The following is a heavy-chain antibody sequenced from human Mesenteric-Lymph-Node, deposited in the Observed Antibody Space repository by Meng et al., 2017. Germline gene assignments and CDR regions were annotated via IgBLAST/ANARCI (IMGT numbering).Heavy chain of an antibody. J-gene: IGHJ6*02. CDR1: GYTFTGYY. CDR2: IIPIFGTA. CDR3: ASKGYCSSTSCSVRDYYYGMDV. V-gene: IGHV1-69*05. Sequence: SVKVSCKTSGYTFTGYYLHWVRQAPGQGLEWMGGIIPIFGTANYAQKFQGRVTITTDESTSTAYMELSSLRSEDTAVYYCASKGYCSSTSCSVRDYYYGMDVWGQGTTVTVSS. D-gene: IGHD2-2*01.